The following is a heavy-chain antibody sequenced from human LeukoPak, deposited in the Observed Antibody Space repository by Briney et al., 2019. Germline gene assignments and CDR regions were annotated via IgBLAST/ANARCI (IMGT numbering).Heavy chain of an antibody. CDR2: IYYSGST. CDR3: ARGVSTRTDY. J-gene: IGHJ4*02. Sequence: SETLSLTCTVSGGSITRYYWSWIRQPPGKGLEWIGYIYYSGSTNYTPSLKSRVTISVDTSKNQFSLKLSSVTAADTAVYYCARGVSTRTDYWGQGTLVTVSS. V-gene: IGHV4-59*01. CDR1: GGSITRYY. D-gene: IGHD2/OR15-2a*01.